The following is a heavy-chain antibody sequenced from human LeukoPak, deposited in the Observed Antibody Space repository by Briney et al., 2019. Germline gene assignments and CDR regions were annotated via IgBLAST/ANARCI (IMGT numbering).Heavy chain of an antibody. CDR2: IYPGDSDT. Sequence: HGESLKISCKGSGYSFTNYWIGWVRQMPGKGLEWMGIIYPGDSDTRYSPSFQGQVTISADKSISTAYLQWSSLKASDTAMYYCARLLGYSYGYVAFDYWGQGTLVTVSS. CDR1: GYSFTNYW. J-gene: IGHJ4*02. V-gene: IGHV5-51*01. CDR3: ARLLGYSYGYVAFDY. D-gene: IGHD5-18*01.